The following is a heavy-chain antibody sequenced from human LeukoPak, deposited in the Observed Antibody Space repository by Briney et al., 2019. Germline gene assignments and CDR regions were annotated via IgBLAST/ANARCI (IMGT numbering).Heavy chain of an antibody. D-gene: IGHD3-10*01. Sequence: GASVKVSCKASGYTFTSYAMHWVRQAPGQRLEWMGWINAGNGNTKYSQKFQERVTITRDMSTSTAYMELSSLRSEDTAVYYCAARSYGSGSYYLNFDYWGQGTLVTVSS. CDR3: AARSYGSGSYYLNFDY. CDR1: GYTFTSYA. CDR2: INAGNGNT. J-gene: IGHJ4*02. V-gene: IGHV1-3*01.